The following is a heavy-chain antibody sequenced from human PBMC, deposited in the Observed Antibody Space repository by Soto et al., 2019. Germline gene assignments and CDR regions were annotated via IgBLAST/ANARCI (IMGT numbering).Heavy chain of an antibody. CDR2: IYASGST. Sequence: SETLSLTCTVSGGSISSYYWSWIRQPAGKGLEWIGRIYASGSTNYNPSLKSRVTMSVATSKNQFSLKLSSVTAADTAVYYCARGGMVIIPTATAFDYWGQGTLVTVSS. CDR3: ARGGMVIIPTATAFDY. CDR1: GGSISSYY. D-gene: IGHD2-2*01. V-gene: IGHV4-4*07. J-gene: IGHJ4*02.